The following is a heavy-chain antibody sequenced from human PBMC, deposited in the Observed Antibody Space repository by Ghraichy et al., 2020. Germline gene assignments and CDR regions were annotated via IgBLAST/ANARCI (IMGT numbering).Heavy chain of an antibody. CDR2: IKNKVNSYTT. Sequence: GSLRLSCEASGFTFSDHYMDWVRQAPGKGLEWVGLIKNKVNSYTTEYAASVKGRFTISRDNSKNSLYLQMNSLKVEDTAVYYCAKASGGWFDYWGRGTLVTVSS. CDR3: AKASGGWFDY. V-gene: IGHV3-72*01. J-gene: IGHJ4*02. D-gene: IGHD6-19*01. CDR1: GFTFSDHY.